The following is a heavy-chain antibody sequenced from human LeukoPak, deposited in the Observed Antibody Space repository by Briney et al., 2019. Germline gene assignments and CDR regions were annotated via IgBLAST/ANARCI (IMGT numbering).Heavy chain of an antibody. CDR1: GGSISSYY. V-gene: IGHV4-59*08. D-gene: IGHD3-22*01. CDR3: ARHYCYDSTCYYFDY. J-gene: IGHJ4*02. Sequence: KPSETLSLTCTVSGGSISSYYWSWIRQPPGKGPEWIGYIHYGGSTNYNPSLKSRVTISVDTSKNQISLKLSSVTAADTAVYYCARHYCYDSTCYYFDYWGQGTLVTVSS. CDR2: IHYGGST.